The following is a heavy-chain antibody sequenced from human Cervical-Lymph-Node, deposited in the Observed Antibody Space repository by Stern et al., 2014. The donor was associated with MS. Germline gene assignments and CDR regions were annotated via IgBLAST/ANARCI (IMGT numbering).Heavy chain of an antibody. D-gene: IGHD4/OR15-4a*01. CDR2: ISTNNGDT. CDR1: GYIFTTYG. CDR3: ARDDYGTYYGLDV. J-gene: IGHJ6*02. Sequence: QVQLVESGAEVKKPGASVKVSCTASGYIFTTYGMSWVRQAPGQGLEWMGWISTNNGDTSFAQKLQGRVAMTTDTSTSTAYMELRNLRSDDTAVYYCARDDYGTYYGLDVWGRGTPVTVSS. V-gene: IGHV1-18*01.